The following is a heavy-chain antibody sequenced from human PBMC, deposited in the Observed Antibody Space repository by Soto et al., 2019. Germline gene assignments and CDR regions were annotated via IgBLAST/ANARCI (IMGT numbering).Heavy chain of an antibody. CDR3: TRDLRYDSHSYLMD. J-gene: IGHJ4*02. CDR1: GFPLSDTY. V-gene: IGHV3-72*01. CDR2: SRSKADGYTT. Sequence: EVQLLDLGEGLFKPGGPLRSSCAAPGFPLSDTYITWARQAPGEGLDWVGRSRSKADGYTTEYAASVKGRFTISRVDAKNSLYLQMNSLQIEDTAVYYCTRDLRYDSHSYLMDWGQGTLVTVSS. D-gene: IGHD3-22*01.